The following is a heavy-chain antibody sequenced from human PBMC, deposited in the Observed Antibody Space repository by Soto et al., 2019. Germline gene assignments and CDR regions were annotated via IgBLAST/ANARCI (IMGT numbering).Heavy chain of an antibody. D-gene: IGHD2-2*01. CDR1: GFTFSRYY. J-gene: IGHJ3*02. Sequence: GGSLRLSCAASGFTFSRYYMNWVRQAPGKGLEWVSSISTTSTYTHYADSLKGRFTISRDNAKKLLYLQMDSLRVEDTAVYYCARDDGLSSTNVKAFDIWGQGTKVTVSS. V-gene: IGHV3-21*01. CDR3: ARDDGLSSTNVKAFDI. CDR2: ISTTSTYT.